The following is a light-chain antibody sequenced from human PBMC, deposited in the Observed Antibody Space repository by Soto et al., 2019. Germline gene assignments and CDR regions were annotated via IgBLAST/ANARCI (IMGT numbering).Light chain of an antibody. J-gene: IGKJ4*01. V-gene: IGKV3-15*01. CDR1: QSVSSN. CDR3: QQYINWPLT. Sequence: EIVMTQSPATLSVSPGERATLSCRASQSVSSNLAWYQQKPGQAPRLLIYGASTRATDIPASFSGSGSGTEFTLTISSLQSEDFAVYYCQQYINWPLTFGGGTKVEIK. CDR2: GAS.